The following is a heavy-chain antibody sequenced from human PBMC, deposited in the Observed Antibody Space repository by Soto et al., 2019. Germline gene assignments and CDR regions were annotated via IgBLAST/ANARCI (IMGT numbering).Heavy chain of an antibody. CDR1: GFTFSSYG. J-gene: IGHJ4*02. CDR3: ARDGGYSSGWELVY. V-gene: IGHV3-33*01. D-gene: IGHD6-19*01. CDR2: IWYDGSNK. Sequence: QVQLVESGGGVVQPGRSLRLSCAASGFTFSSYGMHWVRQAPGKGLEWVAVIWYDGSNKYYADSVKGRFTISRDNSKNTLYLKRNSLRAGDTAVYYCARDGGYSSGWELVYWGQGTLVTVSS.